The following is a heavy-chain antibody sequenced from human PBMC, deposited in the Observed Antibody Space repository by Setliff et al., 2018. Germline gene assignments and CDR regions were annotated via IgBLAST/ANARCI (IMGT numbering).Heavy chain of an antibody. CDR1: GASFSGSY. CDR3: RLAHCNDTSCEEALDY. V-gene: IGHV4-34*01. D-gene: IGHD2-2*01. Sequence: LSLTCAVYGASFSGSYCSWIRQSPGKGLEWIGEINHTGSPNWIGEINHSGSPNYNPSLKSRVTMSVDKSKNQFSLKLKSVTAADTAVYYFRLAHCNDTSCEEALDYWSQGTLVTVSS. CDR2: INHSGSP. J-gene: IGHJ4*02.